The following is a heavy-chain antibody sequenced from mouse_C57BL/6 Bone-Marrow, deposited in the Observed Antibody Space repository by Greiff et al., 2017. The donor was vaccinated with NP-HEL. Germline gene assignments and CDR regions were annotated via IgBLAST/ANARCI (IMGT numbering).Heavy chain of an antibody. Sequence: DVQLVESGGGLVKPGGSLKLSCAASGFTFSSYTMSWVRQTPEKRLEWVATISGGGGNTYYPDSVKGRFTISRDNAKNTLYLQMSSLRSEDTALYYCARGVLWFAYWGQGTLVTVSA. V-gene: IGHV5-9*01. CDR2: ISGGGGNT. CDR3: ARGVLWFAY. D-gene: IGHD2-14*01. CDR1: GFTFSSYT. J-gene: IGHJ3*01.